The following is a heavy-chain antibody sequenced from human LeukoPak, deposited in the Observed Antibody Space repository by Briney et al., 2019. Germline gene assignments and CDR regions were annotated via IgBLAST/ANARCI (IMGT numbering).Heavy chain of an antibody. CDR2: IYYSGST. CDR1: GGSFSGYY. D-gene: IGHD6-19*01. V-gene: IGHV4-34*09. J-gene: IGHJ4*02. Sequence: SETLSLTCAVYGGSFSGYYWTWLRQPPGKGLEWIGYIYYSGSTYYNPSLKSRVTISVDTSKNQFSLKLSSVTAADTAVYYCARGIIAVALDYWGQGTLVTVSS. CDR3: ARGIIAVALDY.